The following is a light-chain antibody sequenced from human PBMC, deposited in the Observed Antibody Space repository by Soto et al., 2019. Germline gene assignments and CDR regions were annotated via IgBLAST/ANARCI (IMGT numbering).Light chain of an antibody. CDR1: QSVSNY. J-gene: IGKJ1*01. Sequence: EIVLTQSPGTLSLSPGERATLSCRASQSVSNYLAWYQRKPGQAPRLLIYGASSRATGIPDRFSGSGSGTDLTLTISRLEHEDFAVYYCHQYGGSPQTFGQGTKVEIK. CDR3: HQYGGSPQT. CDR2: GAS. V-gene: IGKV3-20*01.